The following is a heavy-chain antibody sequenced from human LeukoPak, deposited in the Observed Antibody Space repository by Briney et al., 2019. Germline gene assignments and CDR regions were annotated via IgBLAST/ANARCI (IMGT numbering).Heavy chain of an antibody. D-gene: IGHD2/OR15-2a*01. Sequence: GGSLRLSCAASGFTFSTYSMNCVRQAPGKGLEWVSTIGSSSRYIYYADSVKGRFTISRDNAKNSLYLQMNSLRAEDTALYYCARDFHIIEGGFDPWGQGTLVTVSS. CDR1: GFTFSTYS. J-gene: IGHJ5*02. CDR2: IGSSSRYI. CDR3: ARDFHIIEGGFDP. V-gene: IGHV3-21*01.